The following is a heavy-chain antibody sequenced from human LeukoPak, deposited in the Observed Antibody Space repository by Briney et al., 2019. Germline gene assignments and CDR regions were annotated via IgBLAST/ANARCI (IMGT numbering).Heavy chain of an antibody. Sequence: GGSLRLSCAASGFTFSSYSINWARQAPGKGLEWVSSISSTSSYIYYADSVKGRFTISRDNAKNTVYLQMKSLRAEDTAVYYCARDWAGSSFDYWGQGALVTVSS. V-gene: IGHV3-21*01. CDR1: GFTFSSYS. CDR2: ISSTSSYI. J-gene: IGHJ4*02. CDR3: ARDWAGSSFDY. D-gene: IGHD3-10*01.